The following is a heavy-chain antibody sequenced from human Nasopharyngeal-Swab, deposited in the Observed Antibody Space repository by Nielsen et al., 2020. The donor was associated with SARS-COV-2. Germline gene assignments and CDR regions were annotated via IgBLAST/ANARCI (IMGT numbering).Heavy chain of an antibody. CDR1: GFTFSSNA. CDR2: ISGSGGST. Sequence: GGSLRLSCAASGFTFSSNAMSWVRQAPGKGLEWVSAISGSGGSTYYADYVKGRFTISRDNSKNTLYLQMNSLRAEDTAVYYCAKTDYGDLPYYFDYWGQGTLVTVSS. J-gene: IGHJ4*02. CDR3: AKTDYGDLPYYFDY. D-gene: IGHD4-17*01. V-gene: IGHV3-23*01.